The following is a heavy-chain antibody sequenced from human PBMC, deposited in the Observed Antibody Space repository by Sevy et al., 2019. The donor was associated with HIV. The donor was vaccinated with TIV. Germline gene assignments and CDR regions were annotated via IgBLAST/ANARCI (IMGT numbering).Heavy chain of an antibody. V-gene: IGHV3-21*01. CDR1: GFTFSNYN. CDR2: INSSSRYI. Sequence: GGSLRLSCAASGFTFSNYNMNWVRQAPGKGLEWVSSINSSSRYIYYADSMKGRFTISRDNAKNSLYLQMNSLRAEDTAVYYGARVVAYCSGGSCFPGYYYGMDVWGQGTTVTVSS. D-gene: IGHD2-15*01. CDR3: ARVVAYCSGGSCFPGYYYGMDV. J-gene: IGHJ6*02.